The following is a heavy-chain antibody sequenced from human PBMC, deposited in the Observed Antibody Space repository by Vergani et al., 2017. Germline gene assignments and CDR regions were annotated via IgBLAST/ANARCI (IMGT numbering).Heavy chain of an antibody. D-gene: IGHD3-22*01. CDR2: VYWNDDE. J-gene: IGHJ4*02. Sequence: QITLRESGPTLVKPTQTLTLTCTFSGFSLTTGGEGVGWIRQPPGRALEWLAFVYWNDDERYSPSLKSRVTITKDTSKNEVILTMATMDPVDTATYYCGSDTSGHMATPYFYSWGQGILVTVSS. CDR1: GFSLTTGGEG. CDR3: GSDTSGHMATPYFYS. V-gene: IGHV2-5*01.